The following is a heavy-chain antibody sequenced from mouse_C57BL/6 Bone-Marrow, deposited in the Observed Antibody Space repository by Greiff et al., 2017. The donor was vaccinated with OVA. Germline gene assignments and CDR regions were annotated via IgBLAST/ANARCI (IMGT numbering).Heavy chain of an antibody. Sequence: QVQLQQSGAELVMPGASVKLSCKASGYTFTSYWMHWVKQRPGQGLEWIGEIDPSDSYTNYNQKFKGKSTLTVDKSSSTAYMQLSSLTSEDSAVYYCARQYYGSSYGFAYWGQGTLVTVSA. V-gene: IGHV1-69*01. CDR2: IDPSDSYT. J-gene: IGHJ3*01. CDR1: GYTFTSYW. CDR3: ARQYYGSSYGFAY. D-gene: IGHD1-1*01.